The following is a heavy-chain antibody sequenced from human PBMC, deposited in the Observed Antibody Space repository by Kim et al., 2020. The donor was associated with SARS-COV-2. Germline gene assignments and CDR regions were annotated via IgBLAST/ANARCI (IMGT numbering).Heavy chain of an antibody. CDR2: ISAYNGNT. Sequence: ASVKVSCKASGYTFTSYGISWVRQAPGQGLEWMGWISAYNGNTNYAQKLQGRVTMTTDTSTSTAYMELRSLRSDDTAVYYCARDGAFGGVIDPYYYYGMDVWGQGTTVTVSS. D-gene: IGHD3-16*02. J-gene: IGHJ6*02. CDR1: GYTFTSYG. V-gene: IGHV1-18*04. CDR3: ARDGAFGGVIDPYYYYGMDV.